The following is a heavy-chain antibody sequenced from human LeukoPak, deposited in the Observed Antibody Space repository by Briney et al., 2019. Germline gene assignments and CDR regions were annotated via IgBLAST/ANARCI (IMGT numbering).Heavy chain of an antibody. CDR2: MNPNSGNT. CDR3: ARVGFVRQYGSGSYCLSY. D-gene: IGHD3-10*01. V-gene: IGHV1-8*01. Sequence: ASVKVSCKASGYTFTSYDINWVRQATGQGLEWMGWMNPNSGNTGYAQKFQGRVTMTRYTSISTTYMELSSLRSEDTAVYYCARVGFVRQYGSGSYCLSYWGQGTLVTVSS. J-gene: IGHJ4*02. CDR1: GYTFTSYD.